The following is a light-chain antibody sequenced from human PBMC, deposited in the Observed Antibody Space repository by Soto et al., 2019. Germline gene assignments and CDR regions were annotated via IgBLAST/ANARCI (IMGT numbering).Light chain of an antibody. CDR2: KAS. Sequence: DIQITQSPSTLSASVGDRVTITCRASQSIGTWLAWYQQKPGKAPKLLIYKASSLESGVPSRFRGSGSGTEFTLTISSLQPDDFATYYCQQYNSYSWTFGQGTKVEIK. CDR1: QSIGTW. CDR3: QQYNSYSWT. J-gene: IGKJ1*01. V-gene: IGKV1-5*03.